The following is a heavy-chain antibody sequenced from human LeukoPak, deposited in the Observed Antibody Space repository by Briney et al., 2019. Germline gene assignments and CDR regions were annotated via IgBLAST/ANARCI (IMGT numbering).Heavy chain of an antibody. J-gene: IGHJ6*02. Sequence: GASVTVSCKASGYTFTSYDINWVRQATGQGLEWMGWMNPNSGNTGYAQKFQGRVTMTRNTSISTAYMELSSLRSEDTAVYYCARGPVLSYYYYGMDVWGQGTTVTVSS. CDR1: GYTFTSYD. V-gene: IGHV1-8*01. CDR2: MNPNSGNT. CDR3: ARGPVLSYYYYGMDV.